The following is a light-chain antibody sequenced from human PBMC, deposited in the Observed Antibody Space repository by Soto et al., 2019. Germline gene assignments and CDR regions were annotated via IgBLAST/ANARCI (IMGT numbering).Light chain of an antibody. CDR1: QSVSSK. V-gene: IGKV3-15*01. CDR2: GAS. Sequence: EILMTQSTATLSVSPGDRATLSFRASQSVSSKLAWYQQKPGQAPRLLIYGASTRATGIPARFSGSGSGTEFTLTVSSLQSEDIATYYCQQYDNLLALTFGGGTKVDIK. J-gene: IGKJ4*01. CDR3: QQYDNLLALT.